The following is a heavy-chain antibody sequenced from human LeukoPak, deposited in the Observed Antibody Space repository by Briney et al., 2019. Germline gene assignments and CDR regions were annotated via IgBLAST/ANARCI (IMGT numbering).Heavy chain of an antibody. D-gene: IGHD1-26*01. CDR3: ARHGSNLAGASTIYFDK. V-gene: IGHV4-4*09. J-gene: IGHJ4*02. CDR2: FHSGGST. CDR1: GASISNTY. Sequence: SEALSLTCTVSGASISNTYWSWIRQAPGKELEWIGYFHSGGSTSYNPSLESRVTISADTSNNQFSLKLNSVTAADTAVYFCARHGSNLAGASTIYFDKWGQGILVTVSA.